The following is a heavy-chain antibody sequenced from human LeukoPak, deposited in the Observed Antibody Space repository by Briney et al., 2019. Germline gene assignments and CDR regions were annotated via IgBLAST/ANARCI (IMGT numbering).Heavy chain of an antibody. J-gene: IGHJ4*02. V-gene: IGHV1-2*02. CDR1: GYTFTSYY. CDR2: INPNSGGT. CDR3: ARDSIFGVVILNYFDY. D-gene: IGHD3-3*02. Sequence: GASVKVSCKASGYTFTSYYMHWVRQAPGQGLEWMGWINPNSGGTNYAQKFQGRVTMTRDTSISTAYMELSRLRSDDTAVYYCARDSIFGVVILNYFDYWGQGTLVTVSS.